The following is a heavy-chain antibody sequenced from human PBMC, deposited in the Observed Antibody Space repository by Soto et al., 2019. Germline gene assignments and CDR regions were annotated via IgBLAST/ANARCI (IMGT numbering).Heavy chain of an antibody. Sequence: QVQLVQSGAEVEKPGASVKVSCKASGYTFTTYRISWVRQAPGQGLEWMGWISPYNADTIYAQKLQGRVTMTIDTSTSTVYMDLRSLTSDDTAMYYCAREFTYSGSFHLDYWGQGTLVTVSS. V-gene: IGHV1-18*01. CDR1: GYTFTTYR. CDR2: ISPYNADT. J-gene: IGHJ4*02. D-gene: IGHD1-26*01. CDR3: AREFTYSGSFHLDY.